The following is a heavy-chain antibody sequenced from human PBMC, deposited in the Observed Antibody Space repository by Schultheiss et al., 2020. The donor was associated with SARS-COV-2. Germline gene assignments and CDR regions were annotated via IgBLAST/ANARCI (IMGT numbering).Heavy chain of an antibody. CDR3: TTSAQPYSSSWY. CDR2: IKRKTDGGTT. D-gene: IGHD6-13*01. Sequence: GGSLRLSCAASGFTFSNAWMNWVRQAPGKGLEWVGRIKRKTDGGTTDYAAPVQGRFIISRDDSKKTLYLQMDSLQIEDTAVYFCTTSAQPYSSSWYWGQGTLVTVSS. CDR1: GFTFSNAW. J-gene: IGHJ4*02. V-gene: IGHV3-15*07.